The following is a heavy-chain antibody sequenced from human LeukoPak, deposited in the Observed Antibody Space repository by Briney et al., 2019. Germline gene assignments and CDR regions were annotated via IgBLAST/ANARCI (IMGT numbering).Heavy chain of an antibody. CDR1: GFTFSSYG. CDR2: IRYDGSNK. V-gene: IGHV3-30*02. D-gene: IGHD6-19*01. Sequence: GGSLRLSCAASGFTFSSYGMHWVRQAPGKGLEWVAFIRYDGSNKYYADSVKGRFTSSRDNSKNTLYLQMNSLRAEDTAVYYCAKDAIAVAAYYYMDVWGKGTTVTVSS. CDR3: AKDAIAVAAYYYMDV. J-gene: IGHJ6*03.